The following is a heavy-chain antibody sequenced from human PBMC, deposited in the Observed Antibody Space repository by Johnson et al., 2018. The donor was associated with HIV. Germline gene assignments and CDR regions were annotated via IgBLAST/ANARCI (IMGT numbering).Heavy chain of an antibody. V-gene: IGHV3-30-3*01. D-gene: IGHD2-8*01. Sequence: QVQLVESGGGVVQPGRSLRLSCAASGFTFSNYAMHWVRQAPGKGLEWVAIISYDGSNKYYADSVKGRFIISRDNPRNTLYLQMNGLRAEDTAGYYCAKGTNGQSWAFDIWGQGTVVTVSS. CDR2: ISYDGSNK. CDR3: AKGTNGQSWAFDI. CDR1: GFTFSNYA. J-gene: IGHJ3*02.